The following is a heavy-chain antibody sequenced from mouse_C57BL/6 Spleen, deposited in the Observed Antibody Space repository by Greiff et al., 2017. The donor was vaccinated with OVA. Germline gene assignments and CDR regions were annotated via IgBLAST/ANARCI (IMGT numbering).Heavy chain of an antibody. J-gene: IGHJ2*01. V-gene: IGHV1-82*01. CDR2: IYPGDGDP. CDR1: GYAFSSSW. Sequence: VQLQQSGPELVKPGASVKISCKASGYAFSSSWMNWVKQRPGKGLEWIGRIYPGDGDPNYNGKFKGKATLTADKSSSTAYMQLSSLTSEDSAGYFCASGITTVGASFDYWGQGTTLTVSS. D-gene: IGHD1-1*01. CDR3: ASGITTVGASFDY.